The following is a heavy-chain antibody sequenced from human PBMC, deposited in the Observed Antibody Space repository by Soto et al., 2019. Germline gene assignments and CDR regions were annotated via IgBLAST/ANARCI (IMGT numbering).Heavy chain of an antibody. D-gene: IGHD2-21*01. CDR2: IFSNDEK. CDR3: ARILGGGDANNHAHLFDY. CDR1: GFSLSNARMG. Sequence: SGPTLVNPTETLTLTCTVSGFSLSNARMGVRWIRQPPGKALEWLAHIFSNDEKSYSTSLKSRLTISKDTSKSQVVLTMTNMDPVDTATYYCARILGGGDANNHAHLFDYWGQGTLVTVSS. J-gene: IGHJ4*02. V-gene: IGHV2-26*01.